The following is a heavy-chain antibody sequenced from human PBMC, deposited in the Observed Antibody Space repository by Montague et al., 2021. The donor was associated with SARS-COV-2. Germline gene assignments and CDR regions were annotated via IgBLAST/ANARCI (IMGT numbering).Heavy chain of an antibody. J-gene: IGHJ3*02. CDR2: IYYSGST. Sequence: SETLSLTCTVSGGSISSSSYYWGWIRQPPGEGLEWIGSIYYSGSTYYNPSLESRVTISVDTSKNQFSLKLSSVTAADTAVYYCASPTYYYDSSGSDAFDIWGQGTMVTVSS. CDR3: ASPTYYYDSSGSDAFDI. D-gene: IGHD3-22*01. CDR1: GGSISSSSYY. V-gene: IGHV4-39*01.